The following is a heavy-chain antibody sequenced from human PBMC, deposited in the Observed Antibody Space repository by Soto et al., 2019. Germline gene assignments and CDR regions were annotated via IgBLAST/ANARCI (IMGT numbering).Heavy chain of an antibody. V-gene: IGHV3-23*01. CDR2: RSGGGST. CDR1: GFTFSGSA. Sequence: EVQLSESGGGLVQPGGSLRLSCGGAGFTFSGSAVSWVRQAPGRGLEWVSGRSGGGSTEYADSVKGRFGISRDNSKDTVYLYMNSLRDDDTAVYYCARQKGDLVARPPDHWGQGILVTVSS. D-gene: IGHD6-6*01. CDR3: ARQKGDLVARPPDH. J-gene: IGHJ4*02.